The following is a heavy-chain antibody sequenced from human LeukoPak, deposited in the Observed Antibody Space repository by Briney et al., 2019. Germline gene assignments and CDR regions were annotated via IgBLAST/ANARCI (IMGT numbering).Heavy chain of an antibody. V-gene: IGHV3-9*01. CDR3: AKDGQRRAVSVVTYMDV. Sequence: GRSLRLSCAAAGCTFDDYAMHWVRQAPGKGLEWVSTINWNSGRMEYADSVKGRFTTARDNAKNSLYLQMNSLRDEDTALYYCAKDGQRRAVSVVTYMDVWGKGTTVTVSS. J-gene: IGHJ6*03. D-gene: IGHD6-19*01. CDR2: INWNSGRM. CDR1: GCTFDDYA.